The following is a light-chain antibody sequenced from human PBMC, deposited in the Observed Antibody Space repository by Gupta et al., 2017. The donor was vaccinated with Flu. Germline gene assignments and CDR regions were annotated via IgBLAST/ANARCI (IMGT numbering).Light chain of an antibody. J-gene: IGLJ2*01. V-gene: IGLV3-21*02. Sequence: SSVLTQPPSVSVAPGQTARITCGGNNIGSTGVHWYQQKPGQAPVLVVYDDSDRPSGIPERFSGSNSGTTATLTISRVEVGDEADYYCQVWDSAYYHPVVFGGGTKLTVL. CDR2: DDS. CDR3: QVWDSAYYHPVV. CDR1: NIGSTG.